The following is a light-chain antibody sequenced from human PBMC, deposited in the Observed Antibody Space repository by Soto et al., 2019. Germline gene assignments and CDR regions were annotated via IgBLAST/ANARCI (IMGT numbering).Light chain of an antibody. CDR3: SSYTISSTYV. CDR2: DVS. V-gene: IGLV2-14*01. J-gene: IGLJ1*01. Sequence: QSALTQPASVSGSPGQSIAISCTGTSSDVGSYTYVSWYQQHPGKASKLMIFDVSNRPSGVSDRFSGSKSGNTASLTISGLQADDEADYYCSSYTISSTYVFGTGTKVTVL. CDR1: SSDVGSYTY.